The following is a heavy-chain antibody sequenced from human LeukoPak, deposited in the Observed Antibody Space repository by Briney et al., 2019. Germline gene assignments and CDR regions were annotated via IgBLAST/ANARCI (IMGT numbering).Heavy chain of an antibody. V-gene: IGHV3-33*01. J-gene: IGHJ5*01. CDR2: IMYDGSNK. CDR1: GFAFSSYG. D-gene: IGHD3-16*01. Sequence: GGALLLPSAASGFAFSSYGMQWGRRAPGRGREWVAVIMYDGSNKYYKDSVKGRVTISRDKSKNKLYLQMNSLRAEDTAVYYCARDHVLDNVWGSSYNWLDSGGQGPLVTVS. CDR3: ARDHVLDNVWGSSYNWLDS.